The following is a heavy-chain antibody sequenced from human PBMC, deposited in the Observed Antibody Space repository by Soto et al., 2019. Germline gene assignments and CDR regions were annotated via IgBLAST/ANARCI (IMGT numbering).Heavy chain of an antibody. CDR1: GFTFDYYT. D-gene: IGHD3-3*02. Sequence: GGSLRLSCAASGFTFDYYTMHWVRQAPGKGLEWVSLISWDGGSTYYADSVKGRFTISRDNSKNSLYLQMNSLRTEDTALYYCAKDKLAVSLYYYGMDVWGQGTTVTVSS. V-gene: IGHV3-43*01. J-gene: IGHJ6*02. CDR2: ISWDGGST. CDR3: AKDKLAVSLYYYGMDV.